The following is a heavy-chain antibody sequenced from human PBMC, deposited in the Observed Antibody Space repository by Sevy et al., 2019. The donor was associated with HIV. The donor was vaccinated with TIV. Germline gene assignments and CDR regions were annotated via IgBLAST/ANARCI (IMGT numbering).Heavy chain of an antibody. D-gene: IGHD5-12*01. J-gene: IGHJ6*02. V-gene: IGHV1-69*13. CDR3: ARSNPDGYNYSYYYGMDV. CDR2: IIPVFGSA. Sequence: SVKVSCKASGDTFGNYAIAWVRQAPGQGLEWMGGIIPVFGSADSAQTFQDRVTISADVSTSTAYMELRNLRSEDTAVYYCARSNPDGYNYSYYYGMDVWGQGTTVTVSS. CDR1: GDTFGNYA.